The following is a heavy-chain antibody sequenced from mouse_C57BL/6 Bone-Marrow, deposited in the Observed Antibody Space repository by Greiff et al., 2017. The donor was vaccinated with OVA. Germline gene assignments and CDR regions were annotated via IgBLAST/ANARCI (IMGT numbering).Heavy chain of an antibody. CDR2: IHPNSGST. D-gene: IGHD2-4*01. J-gene: IGHJ4*01. V-gene: IGHV1-64*01. CDR3: ARPYDYDRDYYAMDY. Sequence: QVQLQQSGAELVKPGASVKLSCKASGYTFTSYWMHWVKQRPGQGLEWIGMIHPNSGSTNYNEKFKSKATLTVDKSSSTAYMQLSSLTSEASAVYYCARPYDYDRDYYAMDYWGQGTSVTVSS. CDR1: GYTFTSYW.